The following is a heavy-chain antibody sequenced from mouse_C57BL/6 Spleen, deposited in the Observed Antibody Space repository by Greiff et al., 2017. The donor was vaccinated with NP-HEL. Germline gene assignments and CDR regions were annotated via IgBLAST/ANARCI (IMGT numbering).Heavy chain of an antibody. CDR3: ARGDYYGSSYYAMDY. V-gene: IGHV1-64*01. Sequence: QVQLQQSGAELVKPGASVKLSCKASGYTFTSYWMHWVKQRPGQGLEWIGMIHPNSGSTNYNEKFKSKATLTVDKSSSTAYMQLSSLTSEDSAVYYCARGDYYGSSYYAMDYWGQGTSVTVSS. CDR2: IHPNSGST. D-gene: IGHD1-1*01. J-gene: IGHJ4*01. CDR1: GYTFTSYW.